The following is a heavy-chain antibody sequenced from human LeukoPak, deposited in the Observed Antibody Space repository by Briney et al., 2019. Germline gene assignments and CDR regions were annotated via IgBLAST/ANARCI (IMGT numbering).Heavy chain of an antibody. D-gene: IGHD5-12*01. Sequence: GGSLRLSCAASGFTFSTSAMHWVRQAPGKGLEWVAVILYDGSNKYYGDSVKGRFTISRDNSKNTLYLQMNSLRAEDTAVYSCAKDPLNRSGFDGAFDIWGQGTMDTVSS. CDR1: GFTFSTSA. J-gene: IGHJ3*02. CDR2: ILYDGSNK. CDR3: AKDPLNRSGFDGAFDI. V-gene: IGHV3-30*18.